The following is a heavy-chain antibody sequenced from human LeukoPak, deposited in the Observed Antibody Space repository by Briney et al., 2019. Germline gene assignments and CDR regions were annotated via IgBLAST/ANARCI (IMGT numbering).Heavy chain of an antibody. CDR2: ISSSGRTT. V-gene: IGHV3-11*01. Sequence: GGSLRLSCAASGFTFSDYYMSWIRQAPGKGLEWVSCISSSGRTTYYADSVKGRFTISRDNSKNALYLQMDSLRAEDTALYYCARDSGWLRYHDWGQGALVTVSS. D-gene: IGHD5-12*01. CDR3: ARDSGWLRYHD. CDR1: GFTFSDYY. J-gene: IGHJ4*02.